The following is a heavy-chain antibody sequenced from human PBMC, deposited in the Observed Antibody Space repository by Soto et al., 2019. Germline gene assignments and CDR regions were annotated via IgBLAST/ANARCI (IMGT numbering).Heavy chain of an antibody. Sequence: EVQLVESGGGLVQPGGSLRLSCAASGFTVNDYYMTWVRQAPGKGLEWVSLLYSGGSTIYADSVKGRVTISRDSSKNTLYLQMNGLRVEATDVYYCARPTVGASDFGFDSWGQGTRVTVSS. CDR1: GFTVNDYY. J-gene: IGHJ4*02. CDR2: LYSGGST. D-gene: IGHD1-26*01. V-gene: IGHV3-53*01. CDR3: ARPTVGASDFGFDS.